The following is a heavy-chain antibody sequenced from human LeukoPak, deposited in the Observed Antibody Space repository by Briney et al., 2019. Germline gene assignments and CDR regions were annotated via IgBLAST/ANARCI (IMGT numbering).Heavy chain of an antibody. V-gene: IGHV4-39*07. CDR3: AGDLFGSYDYLDY. D-gene: IGHD1-26*01. Sequence: SETLSLTCTVSGGSISSSSYYWGWIRQPPGKGLEWIGSIFYSGSTYYNPSLKSRVTISVDTPKNQFSLKLSSVTAADTAVYYCAGDLFGSYDYLDYWGQGTLVTVSS. CDR2: IFYSGST. J-gene: IGHJ4*02. CDR1: GGSISSSSYY.